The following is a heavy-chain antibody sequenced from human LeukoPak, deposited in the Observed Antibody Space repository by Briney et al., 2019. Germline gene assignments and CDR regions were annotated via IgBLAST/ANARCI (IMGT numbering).Heavy chain of an antibody. CDR2: ISAYNGNT. CDR1: GHTFTSYG. CDR3: ARDCSGDRCRNPFWY. Sequence: ASVKVSCKASGHTFTSYGISWVRQAPGQGLEWMGLISAYNGNTNYAQKLQGRVTMTTDTSTSTAYMEVRSLRSDDTAVYYGARDCSGDRCRNPFWYWGQGTLVTVSS. V-gene: IGHV1-18*01. D-gene: IGHD2-15*01. J-gene: IGHJ4*02.